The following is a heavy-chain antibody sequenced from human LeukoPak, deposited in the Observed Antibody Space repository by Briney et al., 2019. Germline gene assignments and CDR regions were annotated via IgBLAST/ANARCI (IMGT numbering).Heavy chain of an antibody. CDR3: AREGRDDYGDY. D-gene: IGHD2-15*01. V-gene: IGHV4-61*02. CDR2: IYTSGST. J-gene: IGHJ4*02. Sequence: SETLSLTCTVSGGSISSGSYYWSWIRQPAGKGLEWIGRIYTSGSTNYNPSLKSRVAISVDTSKNQFSLKLSSVTAADTAVYYCAREGRDDYGDYWGQGTLVTDSS. CDR1: GGSISSGSYY.